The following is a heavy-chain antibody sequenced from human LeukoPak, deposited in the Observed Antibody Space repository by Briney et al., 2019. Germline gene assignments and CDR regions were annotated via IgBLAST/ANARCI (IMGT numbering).Heavy chain of an antibody. CDR1: GFTFSTYA. CDR2: ISSNGGST. CDR3: VTLGLASPSDY. Sequence: GGSLRLSCSASGFTFSTYATHWVRQAPGKGLEYVSAISSNGGSTYYADSVRGRFTISRDNSKKTLYLQISSLRTEDTAVYYCVTLGLASPSDYWGQGTLVTVSS. J-gene: IGHJ4*02. D-gene: IGHD3/OR15-3a*01. V-gene: IGHV3-64D*09.